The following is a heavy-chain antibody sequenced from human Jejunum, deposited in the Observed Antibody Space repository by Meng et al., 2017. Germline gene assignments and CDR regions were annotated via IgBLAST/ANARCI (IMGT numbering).Heavy chain of an antibody. CDR1: GFTFSSCE. J-gene: IGHJ4*02. V-gene: IGHV3-48*03. CDR2: ISGSGNTI. D-gene: IGHD6-13*01. Sequence: GESLKISCEASGFTFSSCEMNWVRQAPGKALEWISYISGSGNTIYYADSVRGRFTISRDNSRNSLYLQMNSLRVEDTAVYYCAREGSSWSMVDYWGQGTLVTVSS. CDR3: AREGSSWSMVDY.